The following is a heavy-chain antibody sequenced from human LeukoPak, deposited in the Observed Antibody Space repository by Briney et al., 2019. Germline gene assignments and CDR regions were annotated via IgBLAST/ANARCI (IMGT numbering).Heavy chain of an antibody. Sequence: GESLKISCKGSGYRFTNYWIGWVRQMPGEGLEWMGIIYPGDSDTRYSPSFQGQVTISADKSISTAYLQWSRLKASDTAMYYCARHEPGRGNWFDPWGQGTLVTVSS. CDR1: GYRFTNYW. CDR2: IYPGDSDT. CDR3: ARHEPGRGNWFDP. D-gene: IGHD3-10*01. J-gene: IGHJ5*02. V-gene: IGHV5-51*01.